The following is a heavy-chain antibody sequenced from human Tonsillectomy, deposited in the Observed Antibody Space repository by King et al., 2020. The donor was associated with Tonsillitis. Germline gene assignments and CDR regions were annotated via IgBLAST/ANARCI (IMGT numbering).Heavy chain of an antibody. J-gene: IGHJ5*02. D-gene: IGHD2/OR15-2a*01. CDR1: GGSISSNNW. CDR3: ASAAGTYYSLGATFLAGNFDP. V-gene: IGHV4-4*02. Sequence: VQLQESGPGLVKPSGTLSLTCAVSGGSISSNNWWSWVRQTPGKGLEWSGEIFHSGSTNYNPSLRSRGTMSVDKSKNQFSLKLTSVTAADTAAYYCASAAGTYYSLGATFLAGNFDPWGQGTLVTVSS. CDR2: IFHSGST.